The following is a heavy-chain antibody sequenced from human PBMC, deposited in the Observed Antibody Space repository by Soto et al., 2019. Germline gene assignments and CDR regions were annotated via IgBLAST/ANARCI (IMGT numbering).Heavy chain of an antibody. Sequence: GGSLRLSCAASPFTIGSSYVSWVRQAPGKGLEWVSVIYTGDTPYYADSVKGRFTISSDNSKNTLYRQMNSLKVEDTAVYFCTRDLMDVVPPADDLFDPWGQGILVTVSS. J-gene: IGHJ5*02. D-gene: IGHD2-2*01. CDR3: TRDLMDVVPPADDLFDP. CDR2: IYTGDTP. V-gene: IGHV3-53*01. CDR1: PFTIGSSY.